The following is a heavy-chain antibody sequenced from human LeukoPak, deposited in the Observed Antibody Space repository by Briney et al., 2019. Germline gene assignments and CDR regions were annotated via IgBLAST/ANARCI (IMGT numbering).Heavy chain of an antibody. J-gene: IGHJ4*02. V-gene: IGHV3-48*04. CDR1: GFNFFNYN. Sequence: GGSLRLSCATSGFNFFNYNMTWVRQAPGKGLEWISHISSTSSTIKYADSVKGRFTISRDNAKNSLHLQMNSLRAEDTAVYYCARPRSGGTWFFDYWGQGTLVTVSS. CDR2: ISSTSSTI. CDR3: ARPRSGGTWFFDY. D-gene: IGHD2-15*01.